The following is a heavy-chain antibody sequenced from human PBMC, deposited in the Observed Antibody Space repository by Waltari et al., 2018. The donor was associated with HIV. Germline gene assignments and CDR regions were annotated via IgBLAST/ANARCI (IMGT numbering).Heavy chain of an antibody. CDR2: IWYDGSTK. CDR3: ASGHSSGYFYFDY. D-gene: IGHD3-22*01. V-gene: IGHV3-33*01. Sequence: QVQLVESGGGVVQPERSLRLSCAASGFTFSDCGMHWVRQAPGKGLECVAVIWYDGSTKYYADSLKGRFTISRDNSKNTLYLQMNSLRAEDTAVYYCASGHSSGYFYFDYWGQGTLVTVSS. J-gene: IGHJ4*02. CDR1: GFTFSDCG.